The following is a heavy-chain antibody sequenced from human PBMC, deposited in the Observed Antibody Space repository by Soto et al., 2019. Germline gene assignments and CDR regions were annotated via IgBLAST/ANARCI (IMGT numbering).Heavy chain of an antibody. D-gene: IGHD3-10*01. J-gene: IGHJ3*02. CDR2: INAGNGNT. V-gene: IGHV1-3*01. CDR3: ASSRGSYLGDAFDI. Sequence: QVQLVQSGAEVKKPGASVKVSCKASGYTFTSYAMHWVRQAPGHRLERMGWINAGNGNTKYSQKFQGRVTITRDTSARTAYMELSSLRAEDTAVYYGASSRGSYLGDAFDIWGPGTMVTVSS. CDR1: GYTFTSYA.